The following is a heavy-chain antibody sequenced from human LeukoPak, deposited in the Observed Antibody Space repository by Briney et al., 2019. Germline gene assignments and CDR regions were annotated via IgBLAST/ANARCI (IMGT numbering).Heavy chain of an antibody. CDR3: AREDIVIVPGVTGGVTVWLDP. J-gene: IGHJ5*02. CDR1: GGTFSSFT. D-gene: IGHD2-2*01. V-gene: IGHV1-69*13. Sequence: GASVKVSCKASGGTFSSFTVSWVRQAPGQGLEWMGGVIPIFGTANYAQKFQGRVTITADESTSTAYMELSSLRSEDTAVYYCAREDIVIVPGVTGGVTVWLDPWGQGTQVTVSS. CDR2: VIPIFGTA.